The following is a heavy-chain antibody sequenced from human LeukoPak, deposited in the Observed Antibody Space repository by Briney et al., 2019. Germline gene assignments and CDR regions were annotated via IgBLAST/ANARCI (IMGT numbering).Heavy chain of an antibody. CDR2: IVVGSGNT. V-gene: IGHV1-58*01. CDR3: ARTYYDFWSGYYEGALDY. Sequence: ASVKVSCKASGFTFTSSAVQWVRQARGQRLEWIGWIVVGSGNTNYAQKFQERVTITRDMSTSTAYMELSSLRSEDTAVYYCARTYYDFWSGYYEGALDYWGQGTLVTVSS. J-gene: IGHJ4*02. D-gene: IGHD3-3*01. CDR1: GFTFTSSA.